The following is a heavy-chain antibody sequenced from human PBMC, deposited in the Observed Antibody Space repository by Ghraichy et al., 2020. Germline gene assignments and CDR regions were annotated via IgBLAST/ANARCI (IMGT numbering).Heavy chain of an antibody. J-gene: IGHJ5*02. CDR3: ARHSGSYNNWFDP. D-gene: IGHD1-26*01. V-gene: IGHV1-2*02. Sequence: ASVKVSCKASGYTFTGYYMHWVRQAPGQGLEWMGWINPNSGGTNYAQKFQGRVTMTRDTSISTAYMELSRLRSDDTAVYYCARHSGSYNNWFDPWGQGTLVTVSS. CDR1: GYTFTGYY. CDR2: INPNSGGT.